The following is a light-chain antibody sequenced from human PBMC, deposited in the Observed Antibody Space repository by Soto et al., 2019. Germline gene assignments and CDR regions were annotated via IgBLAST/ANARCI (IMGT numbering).Light chain of an antibody. CDR2: DAS. V-gene: IGKV3-11*01. CDR1: QSVSSY. CDR3: QQRSNWPWT. Sequence: EIVLTQSPATLSSSPGERATLSCRASQSVSSYLAWYQQKPCQAPRLLIYDASNMATGIPARFSGSGSGTDFTLTISSLEPEDLAVYYCQQRSNWPWTFGQGTKVEIK. J-gene: IGKJ1*01.